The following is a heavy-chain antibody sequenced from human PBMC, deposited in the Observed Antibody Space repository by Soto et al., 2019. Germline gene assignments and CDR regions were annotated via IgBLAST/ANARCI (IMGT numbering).Heavy chain of an antibody. J-gene: IGHJ4*02. CDR2: INPNGGST. CDR1: GYTFTSYY. Sequence: QVQLVQSGAEVKKPGASVKLSCKASGYTFTSYYIHWVRQAPGQGLEWIGIINPNGGSTNYAHNFKGRLTVTRDTSTATVYMALGALTSEDTAVYYCASGLGLGDYWGQGTLVTVSS. CDR3: ASGLGLGDY. D-gene: IGHD3-9*01. V-gene: IGHV1-46*01.